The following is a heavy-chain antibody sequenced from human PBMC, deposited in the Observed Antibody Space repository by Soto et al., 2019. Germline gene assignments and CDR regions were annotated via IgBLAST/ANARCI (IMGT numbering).Heavy chain of an antibody. CDR2: ISGSGGST. V-gene: IGHV3-23*01. Sequence: EVQLLESGGGLVQPGGSLRLSCVASGFTFSSYAMSWVRQAPGKGLEWVSAISGSGGSTYYADSVKGRFTISRDNSKNTLYLQMNSLRAEDTAVYYCAKDRRSHSSGKIDYWGQGTLVTVSS. J-gene: IGHJ4*02. CDR1: GFTFSSYA. CDR3: AKDRRSHSSGKIDY. D-gene: IGHD6-19*01.